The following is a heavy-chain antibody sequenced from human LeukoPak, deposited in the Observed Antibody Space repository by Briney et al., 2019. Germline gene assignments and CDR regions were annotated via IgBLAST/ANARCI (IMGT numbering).Heavy chain of an antibody. D-gene: IGHD6-6*01. V-gene: IGHV3-30*04. J-gene: IGHJ4*02. CDR2: ISYDGSNK. Sequence: PGGSLRLSCAASGFTFSSYAMHWVRQAPGKGLEWVAVISYDGSNKYYADSVKGRFTISRDNSKNTLYLQMTSLRAEDTAVYYCARDPLGVAARRVDVVYWGQGTLVTVSS. CDR3: ARDPLGVAARRVDVVY. CDR1: GFTFSSYA.